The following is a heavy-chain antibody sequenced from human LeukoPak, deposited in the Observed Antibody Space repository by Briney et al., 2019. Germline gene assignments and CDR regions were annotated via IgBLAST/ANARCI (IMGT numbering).Heavy chain of an antibody. CDR3: ARRHVVVPAATPSRNWFDP. CDR2: MSPNSGNT. Sequence: ASVKVSCKASGQSLTGYFIHWVRQATGQGLEWMGWMSPNSGNTGYAQKSQGRVTMTRNTSISTAYMELSSLRSEDTAVYYCARRHVVVPAATPSRNWFDPWGQGTLVTVSS. J-gene: IGHJ5*02. CDR1: GQSLTGYF. V-gene: IGHV1-8*02. D-gene: IGHD2-2*01.